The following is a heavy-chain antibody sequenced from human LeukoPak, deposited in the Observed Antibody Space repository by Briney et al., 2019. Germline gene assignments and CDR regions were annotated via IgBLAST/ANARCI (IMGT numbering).Heavy chain of an antibody. J-gene: IGHJ4*02. CDR1: GGSFSGYY. CDR3: SDIWGSYRFLDY. V-gene: IGHV4-34*11. D-gene: IGHD3-16*02. CDR2: MLYSGST. Sequence: SETLSLTCAVYGGSFSGYYWSWIRQAPGKGLEWIGYMLYSGSTNQNPSLRSRVTISVDTSKNQVSLKLSSVTAADTAVYARSDIWGSYRFLDYWGQGALVTVSS.